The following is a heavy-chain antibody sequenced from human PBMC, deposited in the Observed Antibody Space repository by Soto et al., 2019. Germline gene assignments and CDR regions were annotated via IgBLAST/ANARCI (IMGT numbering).Heavy chain of an antibody. D-gene: IGHD2-15*01. CDR1: GFTYSSYS. CDR3: ARDGGWYDYPYYYYGMDV. V-gene: IGHV3-48*02. J-gene: IGHJ6*02. Sequence: GSLRLSCAASGFTYSSYSMNSVRQDTGKGLEWVSYISSSSSTIYYADSVKGRFTISRDNAKNSLYLQMNSLRDEDTAVYYCARDGGWYDYPYYYYGMDVWGQGTTVTVSS. CDR2: ISSSSSTI.